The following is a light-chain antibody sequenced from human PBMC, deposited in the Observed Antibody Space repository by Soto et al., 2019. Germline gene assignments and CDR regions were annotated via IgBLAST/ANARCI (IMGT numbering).Light chain of an antibody. J-gene: IGLJ2*01. Sequence: QSVLTQPPSASGTPGQRVTISCSGGSSNIGSNSVNWYQQLPGTAPKLLMYSSNQRPSGVPDRFSGSKSGTSASLAISGLQSEDEADYYCAAWDDSLNAVVFGGGTKVTVL. V-gene: IGLV1-44*01. CDR3: AAWDDSLNAVV. CDR1: SSNIGSNS. CDR2: SSN.